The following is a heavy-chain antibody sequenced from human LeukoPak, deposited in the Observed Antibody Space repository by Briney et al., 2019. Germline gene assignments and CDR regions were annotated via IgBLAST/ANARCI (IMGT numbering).Heavy chain of an antibody. J-gene: IGHJ6*03. CDR2: IYYTGST. V-gene: IGHV4-59*02. CDR3: AKHPTRRGPGYYYMDV. CDR1: GGSVSDYY. Sequence: SETLSLTCTISGGSVSDYYWSWIRQSPGKGLEWIGYIYYTGSTSYNPSLKSRVTISADTSKNEFSLKLNSVTAADTAVYYCAKHPTRRGPGYYYMDVWGKGTTVTISS. D-gene: IGHD3-10*01.